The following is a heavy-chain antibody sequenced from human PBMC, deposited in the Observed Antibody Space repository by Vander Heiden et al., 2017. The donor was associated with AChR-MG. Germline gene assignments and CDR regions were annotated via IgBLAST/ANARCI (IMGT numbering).Heavy chain of an antibody. CDR1: GGSISSGGYY. CDR3: ATPAVGGAATRGAFDI. CDR2: IYYSGST. J-gene: IGHJ3*02. D-gene: IGHD2-15*01. Sequence: QVQLQESGPGLVKPSQTLSLTCTVSGGSISSGGYYWSWIRQHPGKGLEWIGYIYYSGSTYYNPSLKSRVTISVDTSKNQCSLKLSSVTAAETAVYYCATPAVGGAATRGAFDIWGQGTMVTVSS. V-gene: IGHV4-31*03.